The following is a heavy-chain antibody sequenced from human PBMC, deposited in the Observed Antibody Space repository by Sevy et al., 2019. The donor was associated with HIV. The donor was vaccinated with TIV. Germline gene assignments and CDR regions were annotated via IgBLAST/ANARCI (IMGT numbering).Heavy chain of an antibody. Sequence: GGSLRLSCAASGFTFSSYAMHWVRQAPGKGLEWVAVISYDGSNKYYADSVKGRFTISRGNSKNTLYLQMNSLRAEDTAVYYCARSYSVWWYFDLWGRGTLVTVSS. D-gene: IGHD6-19*01. CDR3: ARSYSVWWYFDL. J-gene: IGHJ2*01. CDR1: GFTFSSYA. V-gene: IGHV3-30-3*01. CDR2: ISYDGSNK.